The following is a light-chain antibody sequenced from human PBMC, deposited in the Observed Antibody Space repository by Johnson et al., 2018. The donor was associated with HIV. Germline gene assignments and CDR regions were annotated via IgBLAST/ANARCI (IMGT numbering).Light chain of an antibody. V-gene: IGLV1-51*02. Sequence: SVLTQPPSVSAAPGQKVTISCSGSSSNIESNYVSWYQQLPGAIPKLLIFENNKRPSGIPDRFSGSKSGTSAPLGIAGLQTGDEADYYCGTWDSSLSAHYVFGTGTKITVL. CDR1: SSNIESNY. J-gene: IGLJ1*01. CDR2: ENN. CDR3: GTWDSSLSAHYV.